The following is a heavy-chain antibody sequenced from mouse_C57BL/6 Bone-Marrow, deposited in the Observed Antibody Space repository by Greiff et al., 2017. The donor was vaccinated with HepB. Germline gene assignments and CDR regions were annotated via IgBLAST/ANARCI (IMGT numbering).Heavy chain of an antibody. CDR1: GYTFTSYW. D-gene: IGHD2-12*01. V-gene: IGHV1-64*01. CDR3: ARILRRGAIEH. Sequence: QVQLQQPGAELGKPGASVKLSCKASGYTFTSYWMHWVKQRPGQGLEWIGMIHPNSGSTNYNEKFKSKATLTVDKSSSTAYMQLSSLTSEDSAVYYSARILRRGAIEHWGQATSATASA. CDR2: IHPNSGST. J-gene: IGHJ4*01.